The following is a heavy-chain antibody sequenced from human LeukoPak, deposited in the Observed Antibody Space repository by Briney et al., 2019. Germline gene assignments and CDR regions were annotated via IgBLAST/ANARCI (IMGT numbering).Heavy chain of an antibody. CDR2: ISSSGSTI. CDR3: ARDSAARGDY. Sequence: GGSLRLSCAASGFTFNNYEMNWVRQAPGKGLEWVSYISSSGSTIYYADSVKGRFTISRDNAKNSLYLQMNSLRAEETAVYYCARDSAARGDYWGQGTLVTVSS. J-gene: IGHJ4*02. CDR1: GFTFNNYE. V-gene: IGHV3-48*03. D-gene: IGHD6-6*01.